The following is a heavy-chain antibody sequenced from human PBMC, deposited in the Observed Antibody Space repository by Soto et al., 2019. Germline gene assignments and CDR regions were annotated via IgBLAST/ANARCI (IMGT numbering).Heavy chain of an antibody. Sequence: ASVKVSCKASGGTFSSYAISWVRQAPGQGLEWMGGIIPIFGTANYAQKFQGRVTITADESTSTAYMELSSLRSEDTAVYYCAREWELRGVRDNWFDPWGQGTLVTVSS. V-gene: IGHV1-69*13. D-gene: IGHD1-26*01. CDR2: IIPIFGTA. J-gene: IGHJ5*02. CDR3: AREWELRGVRDNWFDP. CDR1: GGTFSSYA.